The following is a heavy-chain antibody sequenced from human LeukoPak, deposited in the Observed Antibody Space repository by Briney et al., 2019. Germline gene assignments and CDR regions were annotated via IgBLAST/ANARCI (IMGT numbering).Heavy chain of an antibody. CDR1: GFIFSNFA. CDR3: AKEERGEKGLRYFDWFLNWFDP. Sequence: PGGSLRLSCAASGFIFSNFAMSWVRKAPGKGLEWVSGIRTSGQSTYYADSVKGRFTISRDNSKNTLYLQMNSLRAEDTAVYYCAKEERGEKGLRYFDWFLNWFDPWGQGTLVTVSS. D-gene: IGHD3-9*01. J-gene: IGHJ5*02. CDR2: IRTSGQST. V-gene: IGHV3-23*01.